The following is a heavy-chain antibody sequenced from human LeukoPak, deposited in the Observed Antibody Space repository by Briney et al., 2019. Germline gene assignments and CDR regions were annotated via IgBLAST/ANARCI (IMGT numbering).Heavy chain of an antibody. CDR2: ISGSGGST. CDR3: AKDQESMVRGVLDY. Sequence: SGGSLRLSCAASGFTFSSYAMSWDRQAPGKGLEWVSAISGSGGSTYYADSVKGRFTISRDNSKNTLYLQMNSLRAEDTAVYYCAKDQESMVRGVLDYWGQGTLVTVSS. J-gene: IGHJ4*02. CDR1: GFTFSSYA. V-gene: IGHV3-23*01. D-gene: IGHD3-10*01.